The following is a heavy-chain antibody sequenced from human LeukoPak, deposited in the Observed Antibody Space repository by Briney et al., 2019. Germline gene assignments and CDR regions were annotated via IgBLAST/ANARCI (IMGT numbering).Heavy chain of an antibody. Sequence: PGGSLRLSCVASGFTFSDYWMTWVRQAPGKGLEWVANIKQDGSDKKYVDSVKGRFTISRDNAKNSLYLQMDSLRAEDTAVYYCAKDHEWLRTYDIWGQGTMVTVSS. J-gene: IGHJ3*02. CDR2: IKQDGSDK. V-gene: IGHV3-7*03. CDR3: AKDHEWLRTYDI. CDR1: GFTFSDYW. D-gene: IGHD6-19*01.